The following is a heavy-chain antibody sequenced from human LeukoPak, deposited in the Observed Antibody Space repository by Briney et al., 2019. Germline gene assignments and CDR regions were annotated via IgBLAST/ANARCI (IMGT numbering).Heavy chain of an antibody. CDR3: ARHKDYYYSYMDV. CDR2: IYYSGST. V-gene: IGHV4-39*01. Sequence: PETLSLTCSVSGDSISTSSYYWGWIRQPPGKGLEWIGTIYYSGSTYYNPSLTSRVTISVGTSKNQFSLKLSSVTAADTAVYYCARHKDYYYSYMDVWGKGTTVTISS. J-gene: IGHJ6*03. CDR1: GDSISTSSYY.